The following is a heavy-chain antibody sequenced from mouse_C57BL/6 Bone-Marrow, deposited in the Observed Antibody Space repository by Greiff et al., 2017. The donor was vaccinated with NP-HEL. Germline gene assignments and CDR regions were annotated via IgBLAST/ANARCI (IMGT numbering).Heavy chain of an antibody. Sequence: EVQLQQSGPVLVKPGASVKMSCKASGYTFTDYYMNWVKQSHGKSLEWIGVINPYNGGTSYNQKFKGKATLTVDKSSSTAYMELNSLTSEDSAVYYCARIDYGSIYGGYAMDYWGQGTSVTVSS. CDR1: GYTFTDYY. J-gene: IGHJ4*01. D-gene: IGHD1-1*01. CDR3: ARIDYGSIYGGYAMDY. CDR2: INPYNGGT. V-gene: IGHV1-19*01.